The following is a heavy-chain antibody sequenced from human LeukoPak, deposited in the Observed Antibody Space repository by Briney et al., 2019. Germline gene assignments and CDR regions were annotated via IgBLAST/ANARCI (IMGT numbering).Heavy chain of an antibody. CDR1: GYTFTSYT. V-gene: IGHV7-4-1*02. D-gene: IGHD6-19*01. J-gene: IGHJ6*03. CDR2: INTNTGNP. CDR3: AREGGWSRYYYYYYYMDV. Sequence: ASVKVSCKASGYTFTSYTMNWVRQAPGQGLEWMGWINTNTGNPTYAQGFTGRFVFSLDTSVSTAYLQISSLKAEDTAVYYCAREGGWSRYYYYYYYMDVWGKGTTVTVSS.